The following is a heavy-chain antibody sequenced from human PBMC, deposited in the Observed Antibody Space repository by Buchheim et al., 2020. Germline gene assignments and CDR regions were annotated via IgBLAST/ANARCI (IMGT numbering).Heavy chain of an antibody. CDR3: TTVWCYDFWSGYYTGRDYYYYYGMDV. Sequence: EVQLVESGGGLVKPGGSLRLSCAASGFTFSNAWMSWVRQAPGKGLEWVGRIKSKTDGGTTDYAAPVKGRFTISRDDSKNTLYLQMNSLKTEDTAVYYCTTVWCYDFWSGYYTGRDYYYYYGMDVWGQGTT. CDR1: GFTFSNAW. D-gene: IGHD3-3*01. V-gene: IGHV3-15*01. J-gene: IGHJ6*02. CDR2: IKSKTDGGTT.